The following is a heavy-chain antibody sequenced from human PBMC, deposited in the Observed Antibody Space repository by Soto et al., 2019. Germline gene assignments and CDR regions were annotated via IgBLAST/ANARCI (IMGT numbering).Heavy chain of an antibody. CDR3: ARGGWKLFDY. CDR2: TYHTGTA. CDR1: GGSISSGGYS. V-gene: IGHV4-30-2*01. D-gene: IGHD6-19*01. J-gene: IGHJ4*02. Sequence: PSETLSLTCAVSGGSISSGGYSWTWIRQPPGKGLEWVGHTYHTGTANYSPSLKSRVTISVDTSKNQFSLKLSSVTAADTAVYYCARGGWKLFDYWGQGTLVTVSS.